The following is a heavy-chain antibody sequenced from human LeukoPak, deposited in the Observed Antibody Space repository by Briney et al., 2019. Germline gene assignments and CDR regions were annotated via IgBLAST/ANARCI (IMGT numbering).Heavy chain of an antibody. CDR3: AREPYTAFWDY. CDR2: VSPTSGKT. CDR1: GYNFLSHG. D-gene: IGHD2-2*02. V-gene: IGHV1-18*04. Sequence: ASVKVSCKTSGYNFLSHGFSWVRQAPGQGLEWMGWVSPTSGKTDYAQKFQARVTMTADTSTNTVYMELRSLKSDDTGVYFCAREPYTAFWDYWGQGTLLTVSS. J-gene: IGHJ4*02.